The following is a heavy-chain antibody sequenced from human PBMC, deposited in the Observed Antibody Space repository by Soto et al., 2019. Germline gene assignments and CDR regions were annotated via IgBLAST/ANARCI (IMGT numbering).Heavy chain of an antibody. CDR1: GGSISSYY. J-gene: IGHJ4*02. D-gene: IGHD1-26*01. CDR2: IYYSGST. Sequence: LSLTCTVSGGSISSYYWSWIRQPPGKGLEWIGYIYYSGSTNYNPSLKSRVTISVDTSKNQFSLKLSSVTAADTAVYYCAREGRIVGAPYFDYWGQGTLVTVSS. V-gene: IGHV4-59*01. CDR3: AREGRIVGAPYFDY.